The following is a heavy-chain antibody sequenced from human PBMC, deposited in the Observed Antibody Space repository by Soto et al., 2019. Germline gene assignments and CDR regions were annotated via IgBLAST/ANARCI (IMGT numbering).Heavy chain of an antibody. Sequence: QVQLVQSGAEVKKPGASVKVSGKASGYTFPSYGISWVRQSPGQGLVWMGWISAHNGNTKYAQNFQGRVTMTTDTSTSTAHMELRGLRSDDTAVYYCARDGGGWPDYWGQGTLVTVSS. CDR2: ISAHNGNT. CDR3: ARDGGGWPDY. CDR1: GYTFPSYG. D-gene: IGHD6-19*01. J-gene: IGHJ4*02. V-gene: IGHV1-18*01.